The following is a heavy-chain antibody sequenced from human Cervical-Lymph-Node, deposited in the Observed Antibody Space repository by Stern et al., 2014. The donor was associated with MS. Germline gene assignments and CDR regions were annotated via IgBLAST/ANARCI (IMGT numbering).Heavy chain of an antibody. J-gene: IGHJ4*02. CDR2: IDWDDDK. D-gene: IGHD4-17*01. Sequence: QVTLRESGPALVEPTQTLTLTCTFSGFSLSTSGMCVSWIRQPPGKALEWLALIDWDDDKYYSPSLKTRLTISKDPSKNQVVLTMTNMDPVDTATYYCARLYGDHGEFDYWGQGTLVTVSS. V-gene: IGHV2-70*01. CDR1: GFSLSTSGMC. CDR3: ARLYGDHGEFDY.